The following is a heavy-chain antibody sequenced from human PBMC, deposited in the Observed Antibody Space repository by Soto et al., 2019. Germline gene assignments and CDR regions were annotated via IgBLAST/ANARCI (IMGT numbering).Heavy chain of an antibody. J-gene: IGHJ6*02. Sequence: PGGSLRLSCAASGFTVSSNSMSWVRQASGKGLEWVSIIYSGGGTYYADSVKGRFTISRDNSKNTLYLQMNSLRAEDTAVYYCATRLSIAVAHYYYGMDVWGQGTTVTVSS. CDR3: ATRLSIAVAHYYYGMDV. CDR2: IYSGGGT. D-gene: IGHD6-19*01. CDR1: GFTVSSNS. V-gene: IGHV3-53*01.